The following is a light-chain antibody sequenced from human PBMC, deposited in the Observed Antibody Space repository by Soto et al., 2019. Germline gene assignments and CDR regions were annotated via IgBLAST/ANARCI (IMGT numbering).Light chain of an antibody. Sequence: EIVMTQSPATLSVSPGERVTLSCRASQSVGSNLAWYQQKPGQAPGLLIYGASTRATGVPARFSGSGSGTEFTLTISSLQSEDFALYFCQHYKSWPPPWTFGQGTKVEVK. V-gene: IGKV3-15*01. J-gene: IGKJ1*01. CDR3: QHYKSWPPPWT. CDR2: GAS. CDR1: QSVGSN.